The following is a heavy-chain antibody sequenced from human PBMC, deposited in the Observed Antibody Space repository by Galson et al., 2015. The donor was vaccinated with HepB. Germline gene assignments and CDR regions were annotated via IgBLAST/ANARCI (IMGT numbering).Heavy chain of an antibody. J-gene: IGHJ6*02. D-gene: IGHD1-1*01. Sequence: QSGAEVKKPGESLRISCQGSGYSFTSYWINWVRQMPGKGLEWMGRFDPNDSYTNYSSSFQGHVTISADKSISTAYLQWSSLKASDTAMYYCARGQHNMGSMDVWGQGTTVTVSS. CDR1: GYSFTSYW. V-gene: IGHV5-10-1*01. CDR2: FDPNDSYT. CDR3: ARGQHNMGSMDV.